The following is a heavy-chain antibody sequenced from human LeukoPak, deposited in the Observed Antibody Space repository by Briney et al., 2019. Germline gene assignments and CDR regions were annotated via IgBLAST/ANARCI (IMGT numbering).Heavy chain of an antibody. Sequence: GGSLRLSCAASGFTFSSYAMHWVRQAPAKGLEWVAVISYDGSNKYYADSVKGRFTISRDNSKNTLYLQMNSLRAEDTAVYYCAKALRYCSSTSCGRYYYYGMDVWGQGTTVTVSS. J-gene: IGHJ6*02. CDR3: AKALRYCSSTSCGRYYYYGMDV. D-gene: IGHD2-2*01. CDR1: GFTFSSYA. V-gene: IGHV3-30-3*01. CDR2: ISYDGSNK.